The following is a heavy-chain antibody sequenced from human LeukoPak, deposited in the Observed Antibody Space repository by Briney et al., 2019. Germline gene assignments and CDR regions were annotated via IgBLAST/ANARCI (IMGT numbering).Heavy chain of an antibody. CDR2: IYYSGST. D-gene: IGHD3-9*01. Sequence: PSETLSPTCTVSGGSISSYYWSWIRQPPGKGLEWIGYIYYSGSTNYNPSLKSRVTISVDTSKNQFSLKLSSVTAADTAVYYCARYFDWDYYFDYWGQGTLVTVSS. J-gene: IGHJ4*02. CDR3: ARYFDWDYYFDY. CDR1: GGSISSYY. V-gene: IGHV4-59*01.